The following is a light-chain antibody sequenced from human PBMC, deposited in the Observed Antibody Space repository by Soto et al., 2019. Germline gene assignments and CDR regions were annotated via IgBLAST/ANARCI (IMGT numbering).Light chain of an antibody. CDR1: ESVASNY. CDR2: GAS. V-gene: IGKV3-20*01. CDR3: HQYGSSPWT. Sequence: EIVLTQSPGTLSLSPGESATLSCRASESVASNYLAWYQHKPGQAPRLLFFGASNRATGIPDRFSGSGSGTDFTLTISRLEPEDFAVYYCHQYGSSPWTLGQGTKVDIK. J-gene: IGKJ1*01.